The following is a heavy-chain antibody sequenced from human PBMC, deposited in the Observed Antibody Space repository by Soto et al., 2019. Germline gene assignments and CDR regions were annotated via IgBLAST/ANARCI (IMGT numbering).Heavy chain of an antibody. Sequence: PGGSLRLSCAASGFTFSRYGMHWVRQAPGKGLEWVAVIWYDKNNKYYAESEKVRITNTRDNSKKKMKQQKKNLRAEDTAVYYCARAPYYYYGMDVWGQGT. J-gene: IGHJ6*02. CDR3: ARAPYYYYGMDV. CDR2: IWYDKNNK. CDR1: GFTFSRYG. V-gene: IGHV3-33*01.